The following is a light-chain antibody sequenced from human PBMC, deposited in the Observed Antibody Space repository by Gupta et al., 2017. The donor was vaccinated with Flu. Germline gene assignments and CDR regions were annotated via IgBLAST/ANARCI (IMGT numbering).Light chain of an antibody. CDR2: GAS. CDR1: QSVSSN. Sequence: EIVMTQSPATLSVSPGERATLSCRASQSVSSNLAWYQQKPGQAPRLLIYGASTRATGIPARFSGSGYGTEFTLTISSLQSEDFAVYYCQQYKNWPSGTFGQGTKVEIK. V-gene: IGKV3-15*01. J-gene: IGKJ1*01. CDR3: QQYKNWPSGT.